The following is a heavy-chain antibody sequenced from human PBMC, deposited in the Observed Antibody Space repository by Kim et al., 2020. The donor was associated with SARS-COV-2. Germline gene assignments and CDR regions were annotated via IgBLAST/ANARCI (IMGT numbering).Heavy chain of an antibody. D-gene: IGHD4-17*01. CDR2: ISYDGSNK. CDR1: GFTFSSYG. CDR3: AKDLGTSETVTNGY. V-gene: IGHV3-30*18. J-gene: IGHJ4*02. Sequence: GGSLRLSCAASGFTFSSYGMHWVRQAPGKGLEWVAVISYDGSNKYYADSVKGRFTISRDNSKNTLYLQMNSLRAEDTAVYYCAKDLGTSETVTNGYWGQGTLVTVSS.